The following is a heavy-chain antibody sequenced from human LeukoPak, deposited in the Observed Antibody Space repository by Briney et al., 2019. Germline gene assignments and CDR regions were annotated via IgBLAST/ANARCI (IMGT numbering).Heavy chain of an antibody. CDR1: GFTFSSYA. CDR2: ISGSGGST. Sequence: PGGSLRLSCAASGFTFSSYAMSWVPQAPGKGLEWVSAISGSGGSTYYADSVKGRFTISRDNSKNTLYLQMNSLRAEDTAVYYCAKDSPHYGGNPTPPYFDYWGQGTLVTVSS. CDR3: AKDSPHYGGNPTPPYFDY. J-gene: IGHJ4*02. D-gene: IGHD4-23*01. V-gene: IGHV3-23*01.